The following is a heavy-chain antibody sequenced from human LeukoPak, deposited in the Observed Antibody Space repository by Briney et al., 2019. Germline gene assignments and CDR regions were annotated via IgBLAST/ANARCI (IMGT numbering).Heavy chain of an antibody. J-gene: IGHJ4*02. CDR3: ARSLGVVLLLFDY. CDR2: INHSGST. Sequence: SETLSLTCAVYGGSFSGYYWSWIRQPPGKRLEWIGEINHSGSTNYNPSLKSRVTISVDTSKNQFSLKLSSVTAADTAVYYCARSLGVVLLLFDYWGQGTLVTVSS. D-gene: IGHD3-3*01. CDR1: GGSFSGYY. V-gene: IGHV4-34*01.